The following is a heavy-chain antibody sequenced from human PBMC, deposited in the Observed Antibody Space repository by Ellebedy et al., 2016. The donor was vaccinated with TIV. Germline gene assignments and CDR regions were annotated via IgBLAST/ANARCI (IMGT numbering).Heavy chain of an antibody. CDR3: ARGSGRLLWFGELSHRDYYYYYGMDV. J-gene: IGHJ6*02. CDR1: GYTFTGYY. V-gene: IGHV1-8*03. D-gene: IGHD3-10*01. CDR2: INPNSGNT. Sequence: AASVKVSCKASGYTFTGYYMEWVRQAPGQGLEWMGWINPNSGNTGYAQKFQGRVTITRNTSISTAYMELSSLRSEDTAVYYCARGSGRLLWFGELSHRDYYYYYGMDVWGQGTTVTVSS.